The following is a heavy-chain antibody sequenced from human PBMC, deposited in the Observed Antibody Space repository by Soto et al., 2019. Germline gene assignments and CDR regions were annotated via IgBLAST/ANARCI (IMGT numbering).Heavy chain of an antibody. J-gene: IGHJ4*02. CDR3: ARDDYPYYDDSSGYQFDY. D-gene: IGHD3-22*01. V-gene: IGHV3-48*01. CDR1: GFTFSSYA. Sequence: PGGSLRLSCAASGFTFSSYAMTWVRQAPGKGLEWVSYISDSSSTIHYADSVKGRFTISRDNAKNSLYLQMNSLRAEDTAVYYCARDDYPYYDDSSGYQFDYWGQGALVTVSS. CDR2: ISDSSSTI.